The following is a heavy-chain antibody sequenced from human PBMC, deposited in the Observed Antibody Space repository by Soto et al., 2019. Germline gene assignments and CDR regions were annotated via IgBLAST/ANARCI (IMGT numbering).Heavy chain of an antibody. CDR1: GFSLSTSGVG. D-gene: IGHD3-10*01. Sequence: SGPTLVNPTQTLTLTCTFSGFSLSTSGVGVGWIRQPPGKALEWLALIYWNDDKRYSPSLKSRLTITKDTSKNQVVLTMTNMDPVDTATYYCAHRPPMAPPYYSGMDVSGQGPTVTV. CDR3: AHRPPMAPPYYSGMDV. CDR2: IYWNDDK. V-gene: IGHV2-5*01. J-gene: IGHJ6*02.